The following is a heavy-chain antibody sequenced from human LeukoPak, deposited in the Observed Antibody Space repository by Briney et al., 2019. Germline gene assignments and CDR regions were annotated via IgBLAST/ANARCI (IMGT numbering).Heavy chain of an antibody. V-gene: IGHV3-7*01. D-gene: IGHD5-18*01. Sequence: GGALRLSCVPSVFTLSIHWMSWVRQAPGKGLEWVANIKQDGSEKKHVDSVKGRLTSSRDKAKNSLYLQMNSLRVEDTAVYYCVRDSLVGYGHRYFDCWGQGTLVTVSS. CDR2: IKQDGSEK. CDR3: VRDSLVGYGHRYFDC. J-gene: IGHJ4*02. CDR1: VFTLSIHW.